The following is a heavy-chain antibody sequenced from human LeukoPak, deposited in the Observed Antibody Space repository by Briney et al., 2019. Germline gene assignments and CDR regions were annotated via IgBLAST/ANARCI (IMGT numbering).Heavy chain of an antibody. CDR1: GGSISSSNW. V-gene: IGHV4-4*02. D-gene: IGHD3-10*01. CDR3: ARVPPARAFDY. J-gene: IGHJ4*02. Sequence: SETLSLTCAVSGGSISSSNWWSWVRQPPGKGLGWIGEIYHSGSTNYNPSLKSRVTISVDTSKNQFSLKLSSVTAADTAVYYCARVPPARAFDYWGQGTLVTVSS. CDR2: IYHSGST.